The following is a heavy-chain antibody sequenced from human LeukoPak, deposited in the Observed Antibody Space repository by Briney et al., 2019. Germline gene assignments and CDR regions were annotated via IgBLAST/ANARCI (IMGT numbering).Heavy chain of an antibody. CDR1: GGSISSYY. J-gene: IGHJ4*02. D-gene: IGHD2-15*01. V-gene: IGHV4-59*08. CDR3: ARLGCSGGSCYDEY. Sequence: PSETLSLTCTVSGGSISSYYWSWIRQPPGKGLEWIGYIYYSGSTNYNPSLKSRVTISVDTSKNQFSLRLSSVTAADTAVYYCARLGCSGGSCYDEYWGQGTLVTVSS. CDR2: IYYSGST.